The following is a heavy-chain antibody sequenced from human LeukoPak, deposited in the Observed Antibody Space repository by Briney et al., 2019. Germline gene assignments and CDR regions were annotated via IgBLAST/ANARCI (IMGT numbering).Heavy chain of an antibody. CDR2: ISWNSGSI. Sequence: GGSLRLSCAASGFTFDDYAMHWVRQAPGKGLEWVSGISWNSGSIGYADSVKGRFTISRDNAKNSLYLQMNSLRAEDTALYYCAKDTKWLAFDAFDIWGQGTMVTVSS. V-gene: IGHV3-9*01. J-gene: IGHJ3*02. CDR1: GFTFDDYA. D-gene: IGHD6-19*01. CDR3: AKDTKWLAFDAFDI.